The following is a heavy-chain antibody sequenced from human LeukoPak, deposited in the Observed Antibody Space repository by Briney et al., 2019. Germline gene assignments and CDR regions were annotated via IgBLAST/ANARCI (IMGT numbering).Heavy chain of an antibody. J-gene: IGHJ4*02. CDR2: ISNNGGYT. D-gene: IGHD1-1*01. CDR1: GFTFSSSA. Sequence: GGSLRLSCAASGFTFSSSAMSWVRQAPGKGLEWVSAISNNGGYTYYADSVQGRFTISRDNSKSTLCLQMNSLRAEDTAVYYCAKDLSGTDDYWGQGTLVTVSS. CDR3: AKDLSGTDDY. V-gene: IGHV3-23*01.